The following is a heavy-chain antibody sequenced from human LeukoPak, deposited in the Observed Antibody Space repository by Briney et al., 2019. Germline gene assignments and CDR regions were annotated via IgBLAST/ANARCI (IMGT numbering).Heavy chain of an antibody. CDR2: IYHTGSA. J-gene: IGHJ6*02. V-gene: IGHV4-38-2*02. CDR1: GYSFTSGHY. Sequence: SETLSLTCSVSGYSFTSGHYWGWIRQPPGKGLEWIANIYHTGSAHYNPSLKSRVTISVDTSKNQFSLKLSSVTAADTAVYYCARGPRRTDREDIVVVPAATGYYYYGMDVWGQGTTVTVSS. CDR3: ARGPRRTDREDIVVVPAATGYYYYGMDV. D-gene: IGHD2-2*01.